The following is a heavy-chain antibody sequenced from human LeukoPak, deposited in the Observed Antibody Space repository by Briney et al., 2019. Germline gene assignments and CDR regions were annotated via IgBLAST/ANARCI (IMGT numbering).Heavy chain of an antibody. CDR1: GGSISSYY. D-gene: IGHD3-10*01. V-gene: IGHV4-59*01. Sequence: SETLSLTCTVSGGSISSYYWSWIRQPPGKGLEWIGYIYYSGSTNYNPSLKSRVTISVDTSKNQFSLKLSSVTAADTAVYYCARVWLGRKTYYYYYMDVWGKGTTVTISS. J-gene: IGHJ6*03. CDR2: IYYSGST. CDR3: ARVWLGRKTYYYYYMDV.